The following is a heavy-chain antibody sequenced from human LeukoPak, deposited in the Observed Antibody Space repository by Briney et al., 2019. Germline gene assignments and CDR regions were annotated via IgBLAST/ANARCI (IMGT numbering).Heavy chain of an antibody. CDR1: GFTFNNFD. CDR2: IRGKIGST. CDR3: ARYYYYYMDV. V-gene: IGHV3-23*01. Sequence: PGGSLRLSCAASGFTFNNFDMSWARQAPGKGLEWVSGIRGKIGSTYYADSVKGRFTISRDNSKDTLYLQMNSLRAEDTAVYYCARYYYYYMDVWGKGTTVTVSS. J-gene: IGHJ6*03.